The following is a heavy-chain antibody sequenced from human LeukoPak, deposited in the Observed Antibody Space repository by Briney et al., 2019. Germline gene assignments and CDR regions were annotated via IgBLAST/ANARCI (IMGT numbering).Heavy chain of an antibody. D-gene: IGHD3-10*01. V-gene: IGHV3-33*01. CDR2: IWNDGNDK. J-gene: IGHJ4*02. CDR3: AGDNSGSYSFVDY. CDR1: GFTFSSYG. Sequence: GGSLRLSCEASGFTFSSYGMHWVRQAPGKGLERVAGIWNDGNDKYYADSVKGRFIISRDNSKNTLYLQMNSLRAEDTAVYYCAGDNSGSYSFVDYWGQGTLVTVSS.